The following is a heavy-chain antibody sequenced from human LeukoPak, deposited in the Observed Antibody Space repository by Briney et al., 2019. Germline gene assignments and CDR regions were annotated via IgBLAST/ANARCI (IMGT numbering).Heavy chain of an antibody. D-gene: IGHD3-10*01. J-gene: IGHJ5*02. CDR2: IIPILGIA. CDR3: ARDALYYYGSGSSDPGFWLDP. Sequence: SVKVSCKASGGTFSSYAISWVRQAPGQGLEWMGRIIPILGIANYAQKFQGRVTITADKSTSTAYMELSSLRSEDTAVYYCARDALYYYGSGSSDPGFWLDPWGQGTLVTVSS. V-gene: IGHV1-69*04. CDR1: GGTFSSYA.